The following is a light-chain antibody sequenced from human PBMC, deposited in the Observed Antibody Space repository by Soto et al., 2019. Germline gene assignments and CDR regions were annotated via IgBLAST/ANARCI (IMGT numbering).Light chain of an antibody. J-gene: IGKJ1*01. CDR3: QQYGSPWT. V-gene: IGKV3-20*01. Sequence: EIVLTQSPGTLSLSPGERATLSCRASQSVSSSYLAWYQQKPGQAPRLLIYGASSRATGIPDRFSGSGSGTAFTLTISRLEPEDFALYYCQQYGSPWTFGQGTKVEIK. CDR1: QSVSSSY. CDR2: GAS.